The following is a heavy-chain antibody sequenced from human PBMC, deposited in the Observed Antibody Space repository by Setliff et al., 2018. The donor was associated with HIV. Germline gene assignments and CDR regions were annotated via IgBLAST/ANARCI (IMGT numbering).Heavy chain of an antibody. Sequence: GGSLRLSCTASEFIFSNYWMSWVRQAPGKGLEWVANIDRDGSETNYVDSVKGRFTIFRDNAKSSMYLQMNSLRAEDTAIYYCARKFRPGHGVDVWGQGTTVTVSS. CDR2: IDRDGSET. CDR1: EFIFSNYW. D-gene: IGHD3-10*01. V-gene: IGHV3-7*01. J-gene: IGHJ6*02. CDR3: ARKFRPGHGVDV.